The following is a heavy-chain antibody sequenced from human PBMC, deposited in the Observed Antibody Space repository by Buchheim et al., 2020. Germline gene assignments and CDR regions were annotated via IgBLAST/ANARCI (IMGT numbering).Heavy chain of an antibody. CDR1: GGSFSGYY. J-gene: IGHJ4*02. Sequence: QVQLQQWGAGLLKPSETLSLTYAVYGGSFSGYYWSWIRQPPGKGLEWIGEINHSGSTNYNPSLKSRVTISVDTSKNQFSLKLSSVTAADTAVYYCARGYPRYYYDSSGYRKSFDYWGQGTL. CDR3: ARGYPRYYYDSSGYRKSFDY. D-gene: IGHD3-22*01. CDR2: INHSGST. V-gene: IGHV4-34*01.